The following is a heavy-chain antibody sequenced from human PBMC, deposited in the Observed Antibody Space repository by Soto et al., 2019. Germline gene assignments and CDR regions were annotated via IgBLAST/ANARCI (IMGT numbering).Heavy chain of an antibody. V-gene: IGHV4-34*01. J-gene: IGHJ4*02. CDR2: INHSGST. CDR3: ARTGAGRSSGG. D-gene: IGHD6-19*01. Sequence: QVQLQQWGAGLLKPSETLSLTCAVYGGSFSGYYWSWIRQPPGKGLEWIGEINHSGSTNYNPSLKIRVTTPVDTAKNQCSLKLSSVTAADTAVYYCARTGAGRSSGGWGQGTLVTVSS. CDR1: GGSFSGYY.